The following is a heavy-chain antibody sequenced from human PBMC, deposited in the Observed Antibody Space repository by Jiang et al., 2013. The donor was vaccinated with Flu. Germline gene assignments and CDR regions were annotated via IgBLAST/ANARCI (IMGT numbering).Heavy chain of an antibody. CDR2: SRSKAYGGTT. CDR1: GFTFGDYA. D-gene: IGHD5-18*01. J-gene: IGHJ4*02. Sequence: GFTFGDYAMSWFRQAPGKGLEWIGFSRSKAYGGTTEYAASVKGRFTISRDESKSIAYLQMNSLKTEDTALYYCSREVTGYSFGFHYWGQGTLVTVSS. V-gene: IGHV3-49*03. CDR3: SREVTGYSFGFHY.